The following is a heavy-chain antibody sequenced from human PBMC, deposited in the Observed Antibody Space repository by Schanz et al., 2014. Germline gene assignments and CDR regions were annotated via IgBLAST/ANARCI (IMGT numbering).Heavy chain of an antibody. J-gene: IGHJ5*02. CDR3: TRDVRLDRRGNWFDP. CDR2: ISHDGYST. CDR1: GFTFSDYS. V-gene: IGHV3-64*04. D-gene: IGHD1-1*01. Sequence: VQLVESGGGWVQPGGSLRLSCAASGFTFSDYSMNWVRQAPGKGLEYVSAISHDGYSTYYADSVKGRFTISRDNAKNTLYLQMNSLRAEDTAVYYCTRDVRLDRRGNWFDPWGQGTLVTVSS.